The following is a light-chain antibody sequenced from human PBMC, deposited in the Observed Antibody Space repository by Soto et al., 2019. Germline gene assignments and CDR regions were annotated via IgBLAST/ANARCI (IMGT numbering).Light chain of an antibody. CDR3: RSYVGTNSYV. CDR2: EVY. CDR1: SSDVGGYNY. V-gene: IGLV2-8*01. Sequence: QSVLTQPPSASGSPGQSVTISCTGTSSDVGGYNYISWYQHHPGKAPKLIIYEVYKRPSGVPDRFSGSKSGNTAALTVSGLQDEDEADYCCRSYVGTNSYVFGTGTKLTVL. J-gene: IGLJ1*01.